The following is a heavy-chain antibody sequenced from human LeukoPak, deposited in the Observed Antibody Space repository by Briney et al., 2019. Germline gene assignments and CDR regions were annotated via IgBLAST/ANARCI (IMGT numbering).Heavy chain of an antibody. J-gene: IGHJ6*03. CDR2: ITGSGGTT. D-gene: IGHD2-21*02. CDR3: AKSVTADYSYYMDV. V-gene: IGHV3-23*01. CDR1: GFTFSGHG. Sequence: GGSLRLSCAASGFTFSGHGMSWVRQAPGKGLEWISGITGSGGTTYYARSLRGRFTTSRDNSKNMFYLQMKSLRVEDTAVYYCAKSVTADYSYYMDVWGKGATVTVS.